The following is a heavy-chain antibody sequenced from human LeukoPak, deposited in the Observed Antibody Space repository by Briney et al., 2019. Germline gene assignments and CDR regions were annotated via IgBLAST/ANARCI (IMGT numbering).Heavy chain of an antibody. CDR2: ISGSGGSK. CDR1: GFTLSSYA. CDR3: AKVFRVVVAATGDFDY. D-gene: IGHD2-15*01. J-gene: IGHJ4*02. Sequence: GRSLRLSRAASGFTLSSYAMSWVRQAPGKGLEWVSAISGSGGSKYYADSVKGRFTISRDNSKNTLYLQMNSLRAEDTAVYYCAKVFRVVVAATGDFDYWGQGTLVTVSS. V-gene: IGHV3-23*01.